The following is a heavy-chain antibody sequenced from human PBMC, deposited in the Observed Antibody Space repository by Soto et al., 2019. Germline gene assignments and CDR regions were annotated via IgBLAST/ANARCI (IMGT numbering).Heavy chain of an antibody. CDR3: ARDLAVAGNMERMCDAFDI. CDR1: GYTFTSYY. D-gene: IGHD6-19*01. J-gene: IGHJ3*02. Sequence: ASVKVSCKASGYTFTSYYMHWVRQAPGQGLEWMGIINPSGGSTSYAQKFQGRVTMTRDTSTSTVYMELSSLRSEDTAVYYCARDLAVAGNMERMCDAFDIWGQGTMVTVSS. CDR2: INPSGGST. V-gene: IGHV1-46*03.